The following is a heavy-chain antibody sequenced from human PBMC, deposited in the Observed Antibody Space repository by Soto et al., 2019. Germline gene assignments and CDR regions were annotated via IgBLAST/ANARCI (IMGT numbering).Heavy chain of an antibody. V-gene: IGHV1-69*02. CDR2: IIHILGIA. CDR3: ARVADGDYNWFDT. J-gene: IGHJ5*02. Sequence: QVQLVQSGTEVKTPGSSVKVSCKASAGTYSSYTISWVRQAPGQGLEWMGRIIHILGIANYAQKFQGIVTITADKSTSTAYMELSSLRSEDTAVDYCARVADGDYNWFDTWGQGTLVTVSS. CDR1: AGTYSSYT. D-gene: IGHD4-17*01.